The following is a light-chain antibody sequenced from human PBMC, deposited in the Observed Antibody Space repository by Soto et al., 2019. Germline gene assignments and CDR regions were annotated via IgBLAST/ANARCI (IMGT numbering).Light chain of an antibody. V-gene: IGLV1-36*01. CDR1: SSNIGNNA. CDR3: AAWDDSLNGVV. CDR2: YDD. Sequence: QSVLTQPPSVSEAPRQRVTISWSGSSSNIGNNAVNWYQQLPGKAPKLLIYYDDLVPSGVSDRFSGSKSGTSASLAISGLQSEDEAHYYCAAWDDSLNGVVFGGGTKLTVL. J-gene: IGLJ2*01.